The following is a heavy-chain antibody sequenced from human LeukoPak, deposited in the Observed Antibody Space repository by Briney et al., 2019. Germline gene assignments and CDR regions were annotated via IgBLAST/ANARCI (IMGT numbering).Heavy chain of an antibody. CDR2: IKQDGREQ. V-gene: IGHV3-7*01. CDR1: GFTLSSRDW. J-gene: IGHJ6*03. Sequence: GVPLRLPCVASGFTLSSRDWMTWLRQAPGNGLDLVANIKQDGREQNYLDSVKGRFTIYRDNANNSVDLQMNSLRVEDTAVYYCARVAAAGTGIFVNFYYSMDIWGKGTTVTISS. CDR3: ARVAAAGTGIFVNFYYSMDI. D-gene: IGHD6-13*01.